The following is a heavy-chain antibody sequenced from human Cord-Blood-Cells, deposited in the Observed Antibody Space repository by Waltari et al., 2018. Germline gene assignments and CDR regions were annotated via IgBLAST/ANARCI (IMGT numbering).Heavy chain of an antibody. Sequence: EVQLVESGGGLVKPGGSLRLSCAASGFTFSSYSMNWVRQAPGKGLEWVSSISSSSSYRYYADSVKGRFTISRDNAKNSLYLQMNSLRAEDTAVYYCARDSDSSGWYYFDYWGQGTLVTVSS. D-gene: IGHD6-19*01. CDR2: ISSSSSYR. J-gene: IGHJ4*02. CDR1: GFTFSSYS. V-gene: IGHV3-21*01. CDR3: ARDSDSSGWYYFDY.